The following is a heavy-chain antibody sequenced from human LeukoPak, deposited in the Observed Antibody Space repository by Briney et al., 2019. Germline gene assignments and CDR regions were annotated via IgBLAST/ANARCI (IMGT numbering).Heavy chain of an antibody. D-gene: IGHD1-14*01. V-gene: IGHV3-21*04. CDR1: GFTFSSYS. CDR2: ISSSSSYI. CDR3: ARGNPGGEFY. Sequence: GGSLRLSCAAPGFTFSSYSMNWVRQAPGKGLEWVSSISSSSSYIYYADSVKGRFTISRDNAKNSLYLQMNSLRAEDTAVYYCARGNPGGEFYWGQGTLVTVSS. J-gene: IGHJ4*02.